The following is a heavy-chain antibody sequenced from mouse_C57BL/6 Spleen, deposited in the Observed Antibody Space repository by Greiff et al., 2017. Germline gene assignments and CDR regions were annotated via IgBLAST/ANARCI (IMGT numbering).Heavy chain of an antibody. CDR3: ARSGNYVDY. CDR1: GYTFTSYW. CDR2: IDPSDSYT. V-gene: IGHV1-69*01. D-gene: IGHD3-1*01. J-gene: IGHJ2*01. Sequence: VQLQQPGAELVMPGASVKLSCKASGYTFTSYWMHWVKQRPGQGLEWIGEIDPSDSYTNYNQKFKGKSTLTVDKSSSTAYMQLSSLTSEDSAVXYCARSGNYVDYWGQGTTLTVSS.